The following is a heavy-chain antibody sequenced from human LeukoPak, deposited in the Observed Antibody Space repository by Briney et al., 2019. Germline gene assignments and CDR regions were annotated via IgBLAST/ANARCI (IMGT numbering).Heavy chain of an antibody. CDR1: GLTFSDYY. V-gene: IGHV3-11*01. J-gene: IGHJ4*02. D-gene: IGHD3-22*01. Sequence: GGSLRLSCAASGLTFSDYYMSWIRQAPGTGLDWLSYISSSGTTIFYADSVKGRFTISRDNAKNSLYLQMDSLRAEDTAVYYFVSQGYFESGGFRFDFWGQGTLVTVSS. CDR3: VSQGYFESGGFRFDF. CDR2: ISSSGTTI.